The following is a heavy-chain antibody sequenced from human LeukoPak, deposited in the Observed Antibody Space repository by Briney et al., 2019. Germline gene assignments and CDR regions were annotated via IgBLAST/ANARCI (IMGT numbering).Heavy chain of an antibody. CDR3: ARHFVPVHSAGSGNWFDP. J-gene: IGHJ5*02. D-gene: IGHD2-21*01. CDR2: MYLGGSS. Sequence: SGTLSLTPIVSRGSIISGNYWCGWIRQPPGKWLEWIGCMYLGGSSYYNPSLKSRVTVSVDTSSNQFSLKLNSVTATDTAVYYCARHFVPVHSAGSGNWFDPRGQGIMVTVSS. V-gene: IGHV4-39*01. CDR1: RGSIISGNYW.